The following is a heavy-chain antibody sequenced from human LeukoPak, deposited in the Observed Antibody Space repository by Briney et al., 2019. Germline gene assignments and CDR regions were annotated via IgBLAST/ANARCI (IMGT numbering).Heavy chain of an antibody. CDR3: AISGGYWAWAH. CDR2: ISGSGGST. J-gene: IGHJ4*02. D-gene: IGHD1-26*01. V-gene: IGHV3-23*01. Sequence: GGTLRLSCAASGFTFSSYAMSWVRQAPGKGLEWVSGISGSGGSTYYADSVKGRFTISRDNSKNTLYLQMNSLRAEDTAVYYCAISGGYWAWAHWGQGTLVTVSS. CDR1: GFTFSSYA.